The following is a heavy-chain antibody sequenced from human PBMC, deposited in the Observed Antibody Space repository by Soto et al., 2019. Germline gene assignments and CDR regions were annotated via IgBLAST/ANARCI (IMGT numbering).Heavy chain of an antibody. Sequence: PGESLKISCKGSGYSFTSYWISWLRQMPVKGLEWIGMIDPSDSYTNYSPSFQGHVTISADKSISTAYLQWSSLKASDTAMYYCARSYCSSTSCYTGPYYYYGMDVWGQGTTVTVSS. D-gene: IGHD2-2*02. V-gene: IGHV5-10-1*01. J-gene: IGHJ6*02. CDR3: ARSYCSSTSCYTGPYYYYGMDV. CDR2: IDPSDSYT. CDR1: GYSFTSYW.